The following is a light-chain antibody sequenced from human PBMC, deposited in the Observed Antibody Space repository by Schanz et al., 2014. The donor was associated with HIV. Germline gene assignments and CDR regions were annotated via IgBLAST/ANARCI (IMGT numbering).Light chain of an antibody. J-gene: IGLJ1*01. V-gene: IGLV2-14*03. CDR3: CSYTTTSTYV. Sequence: QSALTQPASVSGSPGQSITISCTGTSSDIGTYNYVSWYQQHPGKAPKLIIYDVSNRPSGVPDRFSGSKSGNTASLTISGLQAEDEADYYCCSYTTTSTYVFGAGTKLTVL. CDR1: SSDIGTYNY. CDR2: DVS.